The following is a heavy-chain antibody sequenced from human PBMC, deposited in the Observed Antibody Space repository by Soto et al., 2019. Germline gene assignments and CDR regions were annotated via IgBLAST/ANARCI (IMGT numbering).Heavy chain of an antibody. CDR3: ARALVGATLDYFDY. D-gene: IGHD1-26*01. V-gene: IGHV4-30-4*01. CDR2: IYYSGST. CDR1: GGSISSGDYY. Sequence: SETLSLTCTVSGGSISSGDYYWSWIRQPPGKGLEWIGYIYYSGSTYYNPSLKSRVTISVDTSKNQFSLKLSSVTAADTAVYYCARALVGATLDYFDYWGQGTPVTVSS. J-gene: IGHJ4*02.